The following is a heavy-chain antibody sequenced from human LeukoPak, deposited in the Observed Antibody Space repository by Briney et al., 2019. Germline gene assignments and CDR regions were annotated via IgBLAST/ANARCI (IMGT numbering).Heavy chain of an antibody. V-gene: IGHV4-4*02. CDR3: ARDLRGIVAPPR. CDR1: GDSISSPKW. J-gene: IGHJ4*02. CDR2: VYHSGSA. Sequence: SETLSLTCAASGDSISSPKWWSWVRQPPGKGLEWIGEVYHSGSANYNPSVKSRVTISVDKSKNQFSLRLTSATAADTAVYYCARDLRGIVAPPRWGQGTLVSVSS. D-gene: IGHD2-15*01.